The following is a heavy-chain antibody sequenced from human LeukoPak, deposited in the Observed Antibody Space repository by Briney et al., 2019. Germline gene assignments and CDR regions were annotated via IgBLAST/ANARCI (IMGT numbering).Heavy chain of an antibody. Sequence: SVKVSCKXSGGTFSSYAISWVRQTPGQGLEWMGRIIPIFGTANYAQKFQGRVTITTDESTSTAYMELSSLRSEDTAVYYCARDTRGYSELSWFDPWGQGTLVTVSS. CDR2: IIPIFGTA. CDR3: ARDTRGYSELSWFDP. V-gene: IGHV1-69*05. CDR1: GGTFSSYA. D-gene: IGHD5-12*01. J-gene: IGHJ5*02.